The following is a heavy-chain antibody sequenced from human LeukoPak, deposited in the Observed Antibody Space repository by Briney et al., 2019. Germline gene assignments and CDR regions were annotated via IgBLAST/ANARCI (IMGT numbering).Heavy chain of an antibody. V-gene: IGHV3-74*01. D-gene: IGHD3-22*01. CDR1: GFTFSRYW. J-gene: IGHJ5*02. CDR2: INSDGSST. Sequence: GGSLRLSCAASGFTFSRYWMHWVRQAPGKGVVWVSRINSDGSSTNYADSVKGRFTISRDNAKNTLYLQMNSLRVEDTAVYYCASSSGGFNWFDPWGQGTLVTVSS. CDR3: ASSSGGFNWFDP.